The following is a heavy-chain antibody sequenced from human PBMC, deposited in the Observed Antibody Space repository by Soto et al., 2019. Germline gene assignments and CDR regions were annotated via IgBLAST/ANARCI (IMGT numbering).Heavy chain of an antibody. CDR3: ARGRYCSSTSCSPNWFDP. CDR2: IYHSGST. V-gene: IGHV4-30-2*01. Sequence: QLQLQESGSGLVKPSQTLSLTCAVSGGSISSGDFSLSWIRQPPGKGLEWIGYIYHSGSTYYNPSLKSRVTISVDRSKNQFSLKLSSVTAADTAVYYCARGRYCSSTSCSPNWFDPWGQGTLVTVSS. CDR1: GGSISSGDFS. J-gene: IGHJ5*02. D-gene: IGHD2-2*01.